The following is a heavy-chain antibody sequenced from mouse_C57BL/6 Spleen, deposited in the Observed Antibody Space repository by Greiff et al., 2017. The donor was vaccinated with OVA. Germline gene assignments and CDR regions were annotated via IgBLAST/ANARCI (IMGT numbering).Heavy chain of an antibody. CDR2: IRSKSNNYAT. J-gene: IGHJ1*03. D-gene: IGHD1-1*01. V-gene: IGHV10-1*01. CDR3: VYGSSSYWDFGV. CDR1: GFSFNTYA. Sequence: GGGLVQPKGSLKLSCAASGFSFNTYAMIWVRQAPGKGLEWGARIRSKSNNYATYYADSVKDRFTISRDDSEGMLYLQMNNLETEDTAMDYCVYGSSSYWDFGVWGTGTTVTVSS.